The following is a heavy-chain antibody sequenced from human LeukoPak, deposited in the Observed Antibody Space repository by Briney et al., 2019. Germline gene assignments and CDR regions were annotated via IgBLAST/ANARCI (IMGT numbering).Heavy chain of an antibody. J-gene: IGHJ4*02. Sequence: GASVKVSCKASGYTFTGYYMHWVRQAPGQGLEWMGWINPNSGGTNYAQKFQGRVTMTRDTSISTAYMELSRLRSDDTAVYYCARGSGYGENPIGNWGQGTLVTVSS. D-gene: IGHD5-12*01. CDR1: GYTFTGYY. CDR3: ARGSGYGENPIGN. CDR2: INPNSGGT. V-gene: IGHV1-2*02.